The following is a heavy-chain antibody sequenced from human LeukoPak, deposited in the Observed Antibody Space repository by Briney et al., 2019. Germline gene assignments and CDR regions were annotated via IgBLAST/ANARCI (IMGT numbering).Heavy chain of an antibody. V-gene: IGHV1-46*01. D-gene: IGHD4-11*01. CDR1: GYTFTSYY. CDR3: ARGLRPTGIFDY. J-gene: IGHJ4*02. CDR2: INPSGGST. Sequence: ASVKVSCKASGYTFTSYYMHWVRQAPGQGPEWMGKINPSGGSTSYAQKFQGRVTMTRDTSTSTVYMELSSLRSEDTAVYYCARGLRPTGIFDYWGQGTLVTVSS.